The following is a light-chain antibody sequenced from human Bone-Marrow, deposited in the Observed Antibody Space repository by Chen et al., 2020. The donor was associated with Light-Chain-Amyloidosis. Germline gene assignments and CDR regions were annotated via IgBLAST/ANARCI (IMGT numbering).Light chain of an antibody. V-gene: IGKV3-20*01. CDR1: QSVSSNY. CDR2: NAF. Sequence: ETVLTQSPGTLSLSPGERATLSCRASQSVSSNYLAWYQQKPGQAPRLLIYNAFNRATGIPDRCSASGSGTDFSLTSSRLEPEDFAVYYCQQYGNSPQTFGQGTKLEIK. J-gene: IGKJ2*01. CDR3: QQYGNSPQT.